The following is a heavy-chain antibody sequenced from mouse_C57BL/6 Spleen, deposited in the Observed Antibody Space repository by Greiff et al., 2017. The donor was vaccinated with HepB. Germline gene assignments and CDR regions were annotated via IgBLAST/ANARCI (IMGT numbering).Heavy chain of an antibody. CDR2: IYPGDGDT. Sequence: QVQLQQSGAELVKPGASVKISCKASGYAFSSYWMNWVKQRPGKGLEWIGQIYPGDGDTNYNGKFKGKATLTADKSSSTAYMQLSSLTSEDSAVYFCARFPYGSSPSWYFDVWGTGTTVTVSS. CDR3: ARFPYGSSPSWYFDV. V-gene: IGHV1-80*01. D-gene: IGHD1-1*01. J-gene: IGHJ1*03. CDR1: GYAFSSYW.